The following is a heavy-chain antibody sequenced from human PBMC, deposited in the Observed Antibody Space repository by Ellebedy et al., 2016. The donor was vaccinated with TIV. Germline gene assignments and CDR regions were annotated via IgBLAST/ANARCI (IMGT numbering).Heavy chain of an antibody. CDR3: ARGSSSGNWFDP. Sequence: ASVKVSCXASGGTFSSYAISWVRQAPGQGLEWMGWISAYNGNTNYAQKLQGRVTMTTDTSTSTAYMELRSLRSDDTAVYYCARGSSSGNWFDPWGQGTLVTVSS. V-gene: IGHV1-18*01. CDR1: GGTFSSYA. CDR2: ISAYNGNT. D-gene: IGHD6-6*01. J-gene: IGHJ5*02.